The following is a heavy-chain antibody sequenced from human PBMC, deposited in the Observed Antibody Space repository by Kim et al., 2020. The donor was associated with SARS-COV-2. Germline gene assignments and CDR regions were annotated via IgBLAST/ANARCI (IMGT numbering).Heavy chain of an antibody. V-gene: IGHV1-24*01. CDR3: ATDGGMYPGYNHDAFDI. D-gene: IGHD3-16*01. J-gene: IGHJ3*02. CDR2: FDPDDGET. CDR1: GATLTEVS. Sequence: ASVKVSCKVSGATLTEVSMHWVRQAPGKGLEWVGGFDPDDGETIYAQRFQGRVSLTEDTSTHTAYMELSSLRSEDTAVYYCATDGGMYPGYNHDAFDIWGQGTMVTVSS.